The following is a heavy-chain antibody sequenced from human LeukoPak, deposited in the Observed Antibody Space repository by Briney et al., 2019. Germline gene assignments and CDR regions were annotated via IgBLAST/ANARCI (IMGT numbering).Heavy chain of an antibody. Sequence: GGSLRLSCAASGFTFSSYAMSWVRQAPGKGLEWVSAISGSGGSTYYADSVKGRLTISRDNSKNTLYLQMNSLRAEDTAVYYCARILKGSWPHFDLWGRGTLVTVSS. J-gene: IGHJ2*01. CDR3: ARILKGSWPHFDL. CDR2: ISGSGGST. CDR1: GFTFSSYA. D-gene: IGHD3-9*01. V-gene: IGHV3-23*01.